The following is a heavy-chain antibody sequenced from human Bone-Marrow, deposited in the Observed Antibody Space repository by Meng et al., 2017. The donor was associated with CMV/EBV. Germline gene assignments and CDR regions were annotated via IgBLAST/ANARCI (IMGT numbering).Heavy chain of an antibody. Sequence: GESLKISCAASGFTFSSYWMSWVRQAPGKGLEWVANIKQDGSEKYYVDSVKGRFTISRDNAKNSLYLQMNSLRAEDTAVYYCARGGFWRVMGDYWGQGTLVTVSS. V-gene: IGHV3-7*01. J-gene: IGHJ4*02. D-gene: IGHD3-3*01. CDR2: IKQDGSEK. CDR1: GFTFSSYW. CDR3: ARGGFWRVMGDY.